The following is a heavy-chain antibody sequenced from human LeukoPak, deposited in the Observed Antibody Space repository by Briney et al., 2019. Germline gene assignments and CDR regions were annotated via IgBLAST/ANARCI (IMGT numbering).Heavy chain of an antibody. D-gene: IGHD1-26*01. Sequence: SVKVSCKASGYTFTGYYMHWVRQAPGQGLEWMGWINPDSGGTNYAQKFQGRVTMTRDTSISTAYMELSRLRSDDTAVYYCARTRVVWEAFDIWGQGTMVTVSS. CDR1: GYTFTGYY. CDR3: ARTRVVWEAFDI. CDR2: INPDSGGT. J-gene: IGHJ3*02. V-gene: IGHV1-2*02.